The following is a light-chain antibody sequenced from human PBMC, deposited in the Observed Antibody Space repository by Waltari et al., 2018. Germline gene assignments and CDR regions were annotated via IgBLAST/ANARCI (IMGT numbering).Light chain of an antibody. J-gene: IGLJ2*01. CDR3: NSYTSSSTSYVV. CDR2: GVS. CDR1: SSDVGGYNY. V-gene: IGLV2-14*01. Sequence: QSALTQPASVSGSPGQSITISCTGTSSDVGGYNYVSWYQQHPGKAPKLMIYGVSRRPSGVSNRFSGSKYGNTASLTISGLQAEDEADYYCNSYTSSSTSYVVFGGGTKLTVL.